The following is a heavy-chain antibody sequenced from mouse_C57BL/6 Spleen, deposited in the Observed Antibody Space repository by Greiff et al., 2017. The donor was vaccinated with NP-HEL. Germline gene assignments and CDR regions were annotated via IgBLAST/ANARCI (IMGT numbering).Heavy chain of an antibody. J-gene: IGHJ3*01. Sequence: QVQLQQPGAELVKPGASVKMSCKASGYTFTSYWITWVTQRPGQGLEWIGDIYPGSGSTNYNEKFKSKATLTVDTSSSTAYMQLSSLTSEDSAVYYCARRDYGSRGFAYWGQGTLVTVSA. CDR3: ARRDYGSRGFAY. CDR1: GYTFTSYW. CDR2: IYPGSGST. V-gene: IGHV1-55*01. D-gene: IGHD1-1*01.